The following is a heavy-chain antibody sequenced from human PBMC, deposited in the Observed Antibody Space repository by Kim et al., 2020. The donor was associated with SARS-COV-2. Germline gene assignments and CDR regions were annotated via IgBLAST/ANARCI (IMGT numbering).Heavy chain of an antibody. V-gene: IGHV3-23*01. CDR3: AKPPPPYRDNWYTWYFAL. J-gene: IGHJ2*01. Sequence: KGRFTISRDNSKNTLYLQMNSLRVEDTAVYYCAKPPPPYRDNWYTWYFALWGRGTPVTVSS. D-gene: IGHD1-1*01.